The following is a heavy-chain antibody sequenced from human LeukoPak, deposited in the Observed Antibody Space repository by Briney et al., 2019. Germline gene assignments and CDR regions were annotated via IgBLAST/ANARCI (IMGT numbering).Heavy chain of an antibody. D-gene: IGHD2-2*02. CDR2: LNNGGDT. J-gene: IGHJ3*01. Sequence: PGGSLRLSCAASGFTFSSYAMSWIRQPAGKGLEWIGRLNNGGDTNYSPSLRSRVTISVDTSKNHFSLILSSVTVADTAIYYCARAIGVYAFDVWGQGTMVTVSS. CDR1: GFTFSSYA. V-gene: IGHV4-4*07. CDR3: ARAIGVYAFDV.